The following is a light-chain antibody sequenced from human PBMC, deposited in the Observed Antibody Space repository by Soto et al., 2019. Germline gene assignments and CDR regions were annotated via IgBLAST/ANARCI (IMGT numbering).Light chain of an antibody. CDR1: SSDVGNYNL. CDR2: DVS. V-gene: IGLV2-23*02. J-gene: IGLJ1*01. CDR3: CSYAGKSAYV. Sequence: QSALTQPASVSGSPGQSVTISCTGTSSDVGNYNLVSWYQQHPGKAPKFMIFDVSKRPSGVSDRFSGSKSGNTASLTIAGLQAEDEADYYGCSYAGKSAYVFGSGTKLTVL.